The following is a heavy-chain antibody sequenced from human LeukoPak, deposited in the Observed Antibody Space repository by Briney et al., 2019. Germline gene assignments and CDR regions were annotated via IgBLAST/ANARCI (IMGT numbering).Heavy chain of an antibody. J-gene: IGHJ3*02. D-gene: IGHD6-19*01. CDR2: ISAYNGNT. V-gene: IGHV1-18*01. CDR3: ARDQRRYSSGWDAFDI. Sequence: ASVKVSCKASGYTFTSYGISWVRQPPGQGLEWMGWISAYNGNTNYAQKLQGRVTMTTDTSTSTAYMELRSLRSDDTAVYYCARDQRRYSSGWDAFDIWGQGTMVTVSS. CDR1: GYTFTSYG.